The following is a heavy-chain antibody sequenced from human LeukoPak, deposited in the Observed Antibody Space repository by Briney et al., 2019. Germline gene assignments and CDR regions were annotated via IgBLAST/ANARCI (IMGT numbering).Heavy chain of an antibody. J-gene: IGHJ4*02. CDR3: ARDGDFWSGYYHFDY. Sequence: GRSLRLSCAASGFSFSGYSMHWVRQAPGKGLEWVAVISYDGSKKDYADSVKGRFTISRDNSKNTLYLQMNSLRAEDTAVYYCARDGDFWSGYYHFDYWGQGTLVTVSS. CDR2: ISYDGSKK. D-gene: IGHD3-3*01. V-gene: IGHV3-30-3*01. CDR1: GFSFSGYS.